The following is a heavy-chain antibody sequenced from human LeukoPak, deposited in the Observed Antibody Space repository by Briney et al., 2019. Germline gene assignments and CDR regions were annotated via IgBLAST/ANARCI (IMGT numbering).Heavy chain of an antibody. J-gene: IGHJ5*02. D-gene: IGHD1-14*01. CDR3: ARDKSSANRNNWFVP. CDR2: ISSSSSYI. CDR1: GFTFSSYS. Sequence: GGSPRLSCAASGFTFSSYSMNWVRQAPGKGLEWVSSISSSSSYIYYADSVKGRFTISRDDAKNSLYLQMNSLRAEDTAVYYCARDKSSANRNNWFVPWGQGTLVTVSS. V-gene: IGHV3-21*01.